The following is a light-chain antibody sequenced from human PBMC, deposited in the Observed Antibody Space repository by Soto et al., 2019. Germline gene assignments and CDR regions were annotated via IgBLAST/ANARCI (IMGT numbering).Light chain of an antibody. CDR2: GAT. J-gene: IGKJ1*01. Sequence: EVVMTQSPATLSVTPGERATLSCRASQSVSTNLAWYQQRPGQAPRLLIFGATTRATGVPARFSGSGSGTEFTLTISSLQSEDFAVYYCQQCHDWPRTFGQGTKVDIK. V-gene: IGKV3-15*01. CDR1: QSVSTN. CDR3: QQCHDWPRT.